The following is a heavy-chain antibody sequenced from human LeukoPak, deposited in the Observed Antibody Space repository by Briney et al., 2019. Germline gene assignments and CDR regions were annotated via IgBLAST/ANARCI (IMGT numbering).Heavy chain of an antibody. D-gene: IGHD5-18*01. CDR2: IYTSGST. Sequence: SETLSLTCTVSGGSISYYYLSWTRQPAGKGLEWIGRIYTSGSTNYNPSLKSRVTISVDKSKNQFSLKLSSVTAADTAVYYCARGGYSYPFGGDVWGKGTTVTVSS. CDR1: GGSISYYY. V-gene: IGHV4-4*07. J-gene: IGHJ6*04. CDR3: ARGGYSYPFGGDV.